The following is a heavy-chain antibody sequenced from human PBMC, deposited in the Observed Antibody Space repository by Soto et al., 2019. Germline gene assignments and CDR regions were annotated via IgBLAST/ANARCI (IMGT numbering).Heavy chain of an antibody. J-gene: IGHJ4*02. V-gene: IGHV4-34*01. D-gene: IGHD3-3*01. Sequence: SETLSLTCVVYGGSFSGHFWSWIRQPPGKGLEWIGEINHSGSANHNPSLKSRVTISVDTSKNQFSLKLTSVTAADTAVYYCAGWAVGIMIFGVPKDYWSQGTQVTVSS. CDR3: AGWAVGIMIFGVPKDY. CDR1: GGSFSGHF. CDR2: INHSGSA.